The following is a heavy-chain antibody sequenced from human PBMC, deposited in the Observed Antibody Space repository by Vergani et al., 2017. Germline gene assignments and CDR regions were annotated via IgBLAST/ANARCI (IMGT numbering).Heavy chain of an antibody. D-gene: IGHD3-22*01. CDR2: INSDGDST. J-gene: IGHJ4*02. V-gene: IGHV3-74*01. CDR3: AGPQGTSAYYYGGFDY. Sequence: VQLVESGGGLVQPGGSLRLSCTASGFTFSNYWMQWVRQAPGKGLMWVSRINSDGDSTYYADSVKGRFTISRDNSKNTLSLQMNSLTAEDTAIYYCAGPQGTSAYYYGGFDYWGQGILVTVSS. CDR1: GFTFSNYW.